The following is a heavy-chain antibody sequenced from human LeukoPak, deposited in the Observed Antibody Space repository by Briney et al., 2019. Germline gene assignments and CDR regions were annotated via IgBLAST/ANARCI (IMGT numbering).Heavy chain of an antibody. CDR1: GFTFSSYS. CDR2: ISSSSSYI. V-gene: IGHV3-21*04. Sequence: GGSLRLSCAASGFTFSSYSMNWVRQAPGKGLEWVSSISSSSSYIYYADSVKGRFTISRDNSKNTLYLQMNSLRAEDTAVYYCAKERTYYYDSSGYLFGYWGQGTLVTVSS. CDR3: AKERTYYYDSSGYLFGY. D-gene: IGHD3-22*01. J-gene: IGHJ4*02.